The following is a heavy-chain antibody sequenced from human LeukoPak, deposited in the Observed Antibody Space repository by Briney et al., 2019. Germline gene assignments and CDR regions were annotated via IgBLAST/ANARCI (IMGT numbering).Heavy chain of an antibody. CDR2: ISTYNGNT. Sequence: GASVKVSCKASDYTLLTYGITWVRQAPGQGLEWMGWISTYNGNTHYAQKLQGGVTMTTDTSTRTAYMELRSLTSNDTAIYYCARPAKGAYYYYYMDVWGRGTTVTVSS. CDR3: ARPAKGAYYYYYMDV. J-gene: IGHJ6*03. D-gene: IGHD2-2*01. V-gene: IGHV1-18*01. CDR1: DYTLLTYG.